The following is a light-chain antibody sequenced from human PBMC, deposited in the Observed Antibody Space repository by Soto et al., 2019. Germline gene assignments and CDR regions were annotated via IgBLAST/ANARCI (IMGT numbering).Light chain of an antibody. CDR1: QSVAND. Sequence: EIVMTQSPATLSVSPGERATLSCRASQSVANDLAWYQHKPGQAPRLLTHGASTRATGIPARFSGVGSGTEFTLTISSLQSEDFAVYYCQQYNKLPQTFGQGTRLEIK. J-gene: IGKJ5*01. CDR3: QQYNKLPQT. V-gene: IGKV3-15*01. CDR2: GAS.